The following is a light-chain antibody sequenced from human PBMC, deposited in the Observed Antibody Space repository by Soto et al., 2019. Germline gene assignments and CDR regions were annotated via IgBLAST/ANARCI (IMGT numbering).Light chain of an antibody. J-gene: IGKJ5*01. CDR3: QQRSNWPIT. V-gene: IGKV3-11*01. CDR1: QSVSSY. CDR2: DAS. Sequence: EIVLTPSPATLSLSPVERATLSCRASQSVSSYLAWYQQKPGQAPRLLIYDASNRATGIPARFSGSGSGTDFTLTISSLEPEDFAVYYCQQRSNWPITFGQGTRLEIK.